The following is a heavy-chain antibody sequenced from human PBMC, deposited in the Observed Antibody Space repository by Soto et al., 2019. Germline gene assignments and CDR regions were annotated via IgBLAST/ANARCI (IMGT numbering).Heavy chain of an antibody. CDR3: AKFHGSGTYYNFPDY. D-gene: IGHD3-10*01. CDR1: GFTFNTYA. V-gene: IGHV3-23*01. Sequence: GGSLRLSCAASGFTFNTYAMSWVRQAPGKGLEWVSTISDSGGRTYYAASVKGRFTISRDNSKNTLYLLMNSLSAEDTALYYCAKFHGSGTYYNFPDYWGPGTLVTVSS. CDR2: ISDSGGRT. J-gene: IGHJ4*02.